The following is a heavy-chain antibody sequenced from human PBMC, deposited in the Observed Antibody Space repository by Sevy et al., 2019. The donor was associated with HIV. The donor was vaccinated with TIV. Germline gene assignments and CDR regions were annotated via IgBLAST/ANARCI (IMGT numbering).Heavy chain of an antibody. CDR1: GGSISIGDYY. CDR2: VYHSGGT. D-gene: IGHD4-17*01. CDR3: ARGQGDGDRSTPPFDY. Sequence: SETLSRTCTVSGGSISIGDYYWSWIRQPPGKGLEWIGYVYHSGGTHYNPSLRSPVTMSIDTSKNQFSLKRSSVTAADTAVYYCARGQGDGDRSTPPFDYWGLGTLVTVSS. V-gene: IGHV4-30-4*01. J-gene: IGHJ4*02.